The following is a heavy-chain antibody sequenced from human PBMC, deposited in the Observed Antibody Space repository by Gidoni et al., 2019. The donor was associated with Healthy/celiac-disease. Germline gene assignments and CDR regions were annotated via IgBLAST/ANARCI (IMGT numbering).Heavy chain of an antibody. Sequence: QMQLVQSGPEVKKPGTSVTVSCKASGFTFTSSAVQWVRQARGQRLVWIGWIVVGSGNTNYAQKFQERVTITRDMSTSTAYMELSSLRSEDTAVYYCAVFPNYYDSSGYSYFDYWGQGTLVTVSS. D-gene: IGHD3-22*01. J-gene: IGHJ4*02. V-gene: IGHV1-58*01. CDR2: IVVGSGNT. CDR3: AVFPNYYDSSGYSYFDY. CDR1: GFTFTSSA.